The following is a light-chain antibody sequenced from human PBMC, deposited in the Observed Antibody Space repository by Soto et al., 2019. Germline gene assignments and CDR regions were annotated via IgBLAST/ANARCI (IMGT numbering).Light chain of an antibody. V-gene: IGKV1-39*01. CDR2: AAY. Sequence: DIHMTQSPSSLSASVGDTVTITCRASQSIVTYLNWYLQKPGKAPKLMIYAAYNLQSGVPSRFSGSGSGTDFTLTISSLQPEDFATCFCQQSYSTPPWTCGQGTKVDIK. CDR3: QQSYSTPPWT. J-gene: IGKJ1*01. CDR1: QSIVTY.